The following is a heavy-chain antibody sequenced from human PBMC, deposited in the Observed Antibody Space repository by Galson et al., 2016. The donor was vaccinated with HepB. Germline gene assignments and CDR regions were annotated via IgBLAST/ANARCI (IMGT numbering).Heavy chain of an antibody. J-gene: IGHJ6*04. D-gene: IGHD2-21*01. V-gene: IGHV5-51*01. CDR3: ARLVMLQSRGSYYFYGMDV. CDR2: THPGDSHT. Sequence: GAEVKKPGESLKISCAGSGYSFTGYWIGWVRQMPGNGLEWMGITHPGDSHTRYSPSFQGQAPISADESKSTSSLQWGSLKASDTATDYCARLVMLQSRGSYYFYGMDVWGEGTTVTVSS. CDR1: GYSFTGYW.